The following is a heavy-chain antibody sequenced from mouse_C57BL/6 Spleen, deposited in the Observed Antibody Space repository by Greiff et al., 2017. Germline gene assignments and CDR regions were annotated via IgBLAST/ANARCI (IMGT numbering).Heavy chain of an antibody. V-gene: IGHV1-64*01. CDR2: IHPNSGST. J-gene: IGHJ1*03. CDR3: ARPYGSSYVGYFDV. D-gene: IGHD1-1*01. CDR1: CYTFTSYW. Sequence: VQLQQPGAELVKPGASVKLSCKASCYTFTSYWMHWVKQRPGQGLEWIGMIHPNSGSTNYNEKFKSKATLTVDKSSSTAYMQLSSLTSEDSAVYYCARPYGSSYVGYFDVWGTGTTVTVSS.